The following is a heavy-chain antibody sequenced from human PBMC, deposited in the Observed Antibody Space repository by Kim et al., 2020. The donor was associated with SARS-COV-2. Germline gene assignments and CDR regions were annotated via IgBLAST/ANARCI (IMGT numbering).Heavy chain of an antibody. CDR3: ARDDVDKDPNNYSWGY. CDR2: VNTGNGHT. J-gene: IGHJ1*01. Sequence: ASVKVSCKTSGYTFTTYAIHWVRRAPGQSLEWMGWVNTGNGHTKYSQKFQGRVTITRDTSARTAYMEISSLRSEDTAVYFCARDDVDKDPNNYSWGYWGQGTQVTVSS. V-gene: IGHV1-3*04. D-gene: IGHD3-16*01. CDR1: GYTFTTYA.